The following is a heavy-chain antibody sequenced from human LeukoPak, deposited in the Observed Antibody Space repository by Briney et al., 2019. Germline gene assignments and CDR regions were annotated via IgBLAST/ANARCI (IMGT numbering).Heavy chain of an antibody. D-gene: IGHD6-13*01. Sequence: PGGSLRLSCAASGFTFSSYWMSWVRQAPGKGLEWVSAITNSGDNTYYADSVKGRFTISRDNSKNTLYLQINSLRAEDTAIYYCAKAPMEDSWYIHFDYWGQGTLVTVSS. CDR2: ITNSGDNT. CDR1: GFTFSSYW. V-gene: IGHV3-23*01. J-gene: IGHJ4*02. CDR3: AKAPMEDSWYIHFDY.